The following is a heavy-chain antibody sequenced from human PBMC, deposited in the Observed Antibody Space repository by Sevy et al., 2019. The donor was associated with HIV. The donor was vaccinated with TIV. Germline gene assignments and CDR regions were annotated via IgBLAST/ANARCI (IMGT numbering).Heavy chain of an antibody. V-gene: IGHV3-23*01. CDR2: ISSRGGST. Sequence: GGSLRLSCAASGFTFSSYAMSWVRQAPGKGLEWVSFISSRGGSTYYADSVKGRFTISRDNSKNTLYLQLNSLSAEDTAIYFCAKAGIAVGGTFVLFYFDYWGQGTLVTVSS. J-gene: IGHJ4*02. D-gene: IGHD6-19*01. CDR3: AKAGIAVGGTFVLFYFDY. CDR1: GFTFSSYA.